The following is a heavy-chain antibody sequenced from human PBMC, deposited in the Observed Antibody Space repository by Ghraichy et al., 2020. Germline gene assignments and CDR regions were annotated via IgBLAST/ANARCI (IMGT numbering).Heavy chain of an antibody. D-gene: IGHD2-15*01. J-gene: IGHJ5*02. CDR1: GGSFSGYY. CDR3: ARGGRGYCSGGSCRRWFDP. Sequence: SETPSLTCAVYGGSFSGYYWSWIRQPPGKGLEWIGEINHSGSTNYNPSLKSRVTISEDTSKNQFSLKLSSVTAADTAVYYCARGGRGYCSGGSCRRWFDPWGQGTLVTVSS. CDR2: INHSGST. V-gene: IGHV4-34*01.